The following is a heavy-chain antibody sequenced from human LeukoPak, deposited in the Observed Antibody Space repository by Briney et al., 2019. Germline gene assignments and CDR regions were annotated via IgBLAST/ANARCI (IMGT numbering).Heavy chain of an antibody. Sequence: PGGSLRLSCAASGFTFSSYWMSWVRQAPGKGLEWVANIKQDGSEKYYADSVKGRFTISRDNAKNSLYLQMNSLRAEDTAVYYCARFPLTYYFDYWGQGTLVTVSS. CDR3: ARFPLTYYFDY. D-gene: IGHD7-27*01. CDR1: GFTFSSYW. CDR2: IKQDGSEK. J-gene: IGHJ4*02. V-gene: IGHV3-7*03.